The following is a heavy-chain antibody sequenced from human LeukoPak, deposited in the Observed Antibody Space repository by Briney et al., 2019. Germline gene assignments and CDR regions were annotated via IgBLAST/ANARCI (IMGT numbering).Heavy chain of an antibody. V-gene: IGHV3-9*01. J-gene: IGHJ6*02. D-gene: IGHD1-14*01. CDR2: ISWNSGSI. CDR3: ARVEPALV. Sequence: GGSLRLSCAASGFTFDDYAMHWVRHAPGKGVEWGSGISWNSGSIGYADCVKGRFTISRDNSRNTLYLQMNSLRAEDTAVYYCARVEPALVWGPGTPVTVSS. CDR1: GFTFDDYA.